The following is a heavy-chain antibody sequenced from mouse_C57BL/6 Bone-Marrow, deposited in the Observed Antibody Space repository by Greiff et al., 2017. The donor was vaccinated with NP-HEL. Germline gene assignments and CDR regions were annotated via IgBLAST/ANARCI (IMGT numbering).Heavy chain of an antibody. V-gene: IGHV5-12*01. CDR2: ISNGGGST. D-gene: IGHD2-4*01. Sequence: EVKLVESGGGLVQPGGSLKLSCAASGFTFSDYYMYWVRQTPEKRLEWVAYISNGGGSTYYPDTVKGRFTISRDNAKNTLYLQMSRLKSEDTAMYYCARPLYYDYDDWYFDVWGTGTTVTVSS. J-gene: IGHJ1*03. CDR3: ARPLYYDYDDWYFDV. CDR1: GFTFSDYY.